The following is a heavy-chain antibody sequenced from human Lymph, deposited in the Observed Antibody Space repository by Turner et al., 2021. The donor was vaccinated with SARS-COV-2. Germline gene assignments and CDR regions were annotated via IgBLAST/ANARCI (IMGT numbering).Heavy chain of an antibody. J-gene: IGHJ6*02. CDR2: ISSSSSYI. CDR1: GFTFSSYS. V-gene: IGHV3-21*01. CDR3: ARDLAPYYFYGMDV. D-gene: IGHD3-3*02. Sequence: EVQLVESGGGLVKPGGSLRLSCAASGFTFSSYSMNWVRQAPGKGLEWVSSISSSSSYIYYADSVKGRFTISRDNAKNSLYLQMNSLRAEDTAVYYCARDLAPYYFYGMDVWDQGTTVTVSS.